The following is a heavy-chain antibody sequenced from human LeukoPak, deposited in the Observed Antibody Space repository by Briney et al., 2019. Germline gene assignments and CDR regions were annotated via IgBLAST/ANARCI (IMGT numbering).Heavy chain of an antibody. CDR2: INDSGVT. Sequence: PSETLSLTCAVYGGSFNGYYWSWIRQSPGEGLEWIGEINDSGVTNCNPSLESRVILSVDTSKNQFSLRLSSVTAADTAVYYCARRLVDSGASQVSDHWAQGTLVTVSS. CDR3: ARRLVDSGASQVSDH. V-gene: IGHV4-34*01. D-gene: IGHD2-15*01. CDR1: GGSFNGYY. J-gene: IGHJ4*02.